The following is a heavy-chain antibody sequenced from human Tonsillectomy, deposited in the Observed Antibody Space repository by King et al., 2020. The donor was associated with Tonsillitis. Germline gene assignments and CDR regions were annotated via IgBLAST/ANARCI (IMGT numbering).Heavy chain of an antibody. CDR1: GFTFSSYD. D-gene: IGHD3-22*01. CDR3: ARVLDSEIFDY. CDR2: ISYDGSNK. Sequence: VQLVESGGGVVQPGRSLRLSCAASGFTFSSYDMYWVRQAPGKGLEWVAVISYDGSNKYYADSVTGRFTISRDNSKNTLYLQMHSLRAEDTAVYYCARVLDSEIFDYRGQGTLGTVSS. V-gene: IGHV3-33*05. J-gene: IGHJ4*02.